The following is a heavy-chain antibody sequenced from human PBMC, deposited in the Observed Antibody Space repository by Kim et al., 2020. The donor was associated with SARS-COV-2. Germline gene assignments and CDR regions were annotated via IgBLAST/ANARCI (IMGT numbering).Heavy chain of an antibody. Sequence: GRSLRLSYTASGFTFGDYAMSWVRQAPGKGLEWVGFIRSKAYGGTTEYAASVKGRFTISRDDSKSIAYLQMNSLKTEDTAVYYCTREPRKSIAVAGTLFPRYYYYYYMDVWGKGTTVTVSS. J-gene: IGHJ6*03. CDR1: GFTFGDYA. CDR2: IRSKAYGGTT. D-gene: IGHD6-19*01. V-gene: IGHV3-49*04. CDR3: TREPRKSIAVAGTLFPRYYYYYYMDV.